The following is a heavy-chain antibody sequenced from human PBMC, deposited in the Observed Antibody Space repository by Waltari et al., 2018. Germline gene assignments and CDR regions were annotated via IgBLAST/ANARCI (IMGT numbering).Heavy chain of an antibody. CDR2: IYYSGST. D-gene: IGHD6-19*01. J-gene: IGHJ4*02. V-gene: IGHV4-39*02. CDR3: AREDSSGWYYFDY. Sequence: QLQLQESGPGLVKPSETLSLTCTVSGGSISSSRYYWGWIRQPPGKGLEWIGSIYYSGSTYYNPSLKSRVTISVDTSKNQFSLKLSSVTAADTAVYYCAREDSSGWYYFDYWGQGTLVTVSS. CDR1: GGSISSSRYY.